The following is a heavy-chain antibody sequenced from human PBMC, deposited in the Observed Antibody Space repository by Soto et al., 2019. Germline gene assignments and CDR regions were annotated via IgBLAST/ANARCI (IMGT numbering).Heavy chain of an antibody. V-gene: IGHV3-13*01. CDR3: ASGGLGSSWYEGGSRIDY. CDR2: SGAAGET. J-gene: IGHJ4*02. Sequence: EVQLVESGGGLVQPGGSLRLSCAASGFTFSNYDMHWVRQVTGKGLEWVSASGAAGETYYPDSVKGRFPISRENAKNSVCLQKNSLRAEDTAVYYCASGGLGSSWYEGGSRIDYWGQGALVTVSS. D-gene: IGHD6-13*01. CDR1: GFTFSNYD.